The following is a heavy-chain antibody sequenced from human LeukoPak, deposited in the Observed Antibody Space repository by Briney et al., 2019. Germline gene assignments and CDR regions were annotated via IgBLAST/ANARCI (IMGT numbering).Heavy chain of an antibody. CDR1: GGFFSGYY. CDR2: INHSGST. CDR3: ARGLSIVYTLKRAFDI. Sequence: PSETLSLTCAVYGGFFSGYYWSWIRQPPGKGLEWIGEINHSGSTNYNPSLKSRVTISVDTSKNQFSLKLSSVTAADTAVYYCARGLSIVYTLKRAFDIWGQGTMVTVSS. J-gene: IGHJ3*02. D-gene: IGHD3-16*01. V-gene: IGHV4-34*01.